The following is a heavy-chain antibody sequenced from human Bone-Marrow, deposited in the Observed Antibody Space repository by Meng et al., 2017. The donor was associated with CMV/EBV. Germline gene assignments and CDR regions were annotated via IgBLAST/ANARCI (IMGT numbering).Heavy chain of an antibody. J-gene: IGHJ4*02. CDR2: IYYSGST. D-gene: IGHD3-10*01. CDR1: GSSISRGGYY. Sequence: TVSGSSISRGGYYWSWIRQHPGKGLGWIGYIYYSGSTYYNPSLKSRVTISVDTSKNQFSLKLSSVTAADTAVYYCASSEGFGELLLDYWGQGTLVTVSS. CDR3: ASSEGFGELLLDY. V-gene: IGHV4-31*02.